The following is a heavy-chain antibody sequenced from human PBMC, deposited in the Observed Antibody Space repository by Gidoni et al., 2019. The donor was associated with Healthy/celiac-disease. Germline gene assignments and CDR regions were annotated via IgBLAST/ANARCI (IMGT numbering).Heavy chain of an antibody. D-gene: IGHD3-3*01. Sequence: DVQLVQSGAEVKKPGESLRISCKGSGYSFTSYWISWVRQMPGKGLEWMGRIDPSDSYTNYSPSFQGHVTISADKSISTAYLQWSSLKASDTAMYYCARLSTYYDFWSGYSPNYGMDVWGQGTTVTVSS. V-gene: IGHV5-10-1*03. CDR3: ARLSTYYDFWSGYSPNYGMDV. CDR2: IDPSDSYT. J-gene: IGHJ6*02. CDR1: GYSFTSYW.